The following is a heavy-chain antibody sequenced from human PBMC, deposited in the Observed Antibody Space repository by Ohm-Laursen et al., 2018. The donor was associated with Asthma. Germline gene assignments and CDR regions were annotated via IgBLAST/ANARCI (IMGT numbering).Heavy chain of an antibody. D-gene: IGHD6-13*01. CDR2: ISYDGSNK. CDR3: ARDTQVVIAAAGLDY. V-gene: IGHV3-30-3*01. J-gene: IGHJ4*02. Sequence: SLRLSCAASGFTFSSYAMHWVRQAPGKGLEWVAVISYDGSNKYYADSVKGRFTISRDNSKNTLYLQMNSLRAEDTAVHYCARDTQVVIAAAGLDYWGQGTLVTVSS. CDR1: GFTFSSYA.